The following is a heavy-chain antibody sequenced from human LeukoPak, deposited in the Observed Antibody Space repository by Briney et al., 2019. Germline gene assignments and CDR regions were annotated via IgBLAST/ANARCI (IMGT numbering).Heavy chain of an antibody. V-gene: IGHV3-11*04. D-gene: IGHD2/OR15-2a*01. J-gene: IGHJ6*03. Sequence: PGGSLRLSCAASGFTFSDYYMSWVRQAPGKGLEGVSYISSSGSTIYYADSVKGRSTISRDNAKNSLYLQMNSLRAEDTAVYYCARDPGIWDYYYYMDVWGKGTTVTVSS. CDR1: GFTFSDYY. CDR2: ISSSGSTI. CDR3: ARDPGIWDYYYYMDV.